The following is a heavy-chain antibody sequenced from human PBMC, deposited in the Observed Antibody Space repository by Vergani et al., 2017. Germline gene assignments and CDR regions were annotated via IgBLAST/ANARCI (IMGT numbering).Heavy chain of an antibody. V-gene: IGHV3-20*01. D-gene: IGHD3-16*01. CDR3: PIAHQGGLSANMDV. CDR2: INWNGGST. J-gene: IGHJ6*03. CDR1: GFTFDDYG. Sequence: EVQLVESGGGVVRPGGSLRLSCAASGFTFDDYGMSWVRQAPGKGLEWVSGINWNGGSTGYADSVKGRFTISRDKAKNSLYLQMNSLRAEDTALYHCPIAHQGGLSANMDVWGKGTTVTVSS.